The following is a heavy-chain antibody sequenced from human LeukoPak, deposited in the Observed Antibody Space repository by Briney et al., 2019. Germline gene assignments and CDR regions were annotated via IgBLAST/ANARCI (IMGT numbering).Heavy chain of an antibody. D-gene: IGHD6-19*01. Sequence: GGSLRLSCAASGFTFSSYSMSWVRQAPGKGLEWVSGFSVSDKTTYYADSVKGRFIISRDNSENTLYLQIKSLRAEDTAVYYCARRQQWLVRRNWFDPWGQGTLVTVSS. CDR2: FSVSDKTT. J-gene: IGHJ5*02. V-gene: IGHV3-23*01. CDR1: GFTFSSYS. CDR3: ARRQQWLVRRNWFDP.